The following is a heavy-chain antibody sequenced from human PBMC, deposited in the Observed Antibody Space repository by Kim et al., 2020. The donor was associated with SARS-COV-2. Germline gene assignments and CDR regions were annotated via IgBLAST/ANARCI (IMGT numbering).Heavy chain of an antibody. CDR3: AKDKSGSSLDY. Sequence: TYDAASVKGRFTISRDNSKNTMYLQMNSLRAEDTAVDYCAKDKSGSSLDYWGQGTLVTVSS. CDR2: T. J-gene: IGHJ4*02. D-gene: IGHD1-26*01. V-gene: IGHV3-23*01.